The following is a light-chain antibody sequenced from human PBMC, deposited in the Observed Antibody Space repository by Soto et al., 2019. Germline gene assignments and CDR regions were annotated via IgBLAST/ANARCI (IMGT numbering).Light chain of an antibody. CDR3: QQSYRTPPIT. CDR1: QGISSY. J-gene: IGKJ5*01. V-gene: IGKV1-39*01. Sequence: DIQMAQSPSSLSASVGDRVTITCRASQGISSYLNWYQQKPGKAPKLLIYAASSLQSGVPSRFSGSGSGTDFTLTISSLQPEDFATYYCQQSYRTPPITFGQGTRLEIK. CDR2: AAS.